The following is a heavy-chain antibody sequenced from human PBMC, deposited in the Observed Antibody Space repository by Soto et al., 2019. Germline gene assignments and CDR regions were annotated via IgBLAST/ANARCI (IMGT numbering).Heavy chain of an antibody. CDR2: MNPNSGNT. Sequence: ASVKVSCKASGYTFTSYDINWVRQATGQGLEWMGWMNPNSGNTGYAQKFQGRVTMSRNTSTSTAYMGLSSLRSEDTAVYYCARGLFSYCSSTSCYEYYYYYMDVWGKGTTVTVSS. J-gene: IGHJ6*03. V-gene: IGHV1-8*01. CDR3: ARGLFSYCSSTSCYEYYYYYMDV. CDR1: GYTFTSYD. D-gene: IGHD2-2*01.